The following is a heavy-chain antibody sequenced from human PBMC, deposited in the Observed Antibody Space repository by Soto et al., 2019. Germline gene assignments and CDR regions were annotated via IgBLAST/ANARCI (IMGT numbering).Heavy chain of an antibody. J-gene: IGHJ6*02. Sequence: SETLSLTCTVSGGSISSYYWSWIRQPPGKGLEWIGYIYYSGSTNYNPSLKSRVTISIDSSNNQFSLKLSSVTAADTAVYYCARVGGVHSMVTHSHYYGSDVWGQRSTAIV. D-gene: IGHD2-21*01. CDR1: GGSISSYY. V-gene: IGHV4-59*01. CDR2: IYYSGST. CDR3: ARVGGVHSMVTHSHYYGSDV.